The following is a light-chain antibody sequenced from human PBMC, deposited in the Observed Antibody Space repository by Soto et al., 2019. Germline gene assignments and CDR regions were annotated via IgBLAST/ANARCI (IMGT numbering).Light chain of an antibody. CDR2: EDD. J-gene: IGLJ2*01. Sequence: NFMLTQPHSVSESPGKTVTISCTRSSCSIASNYVQWYQQRPGRAPTTLIYEDDQRPSGVPDRFSGSIDRSSNSASLTISGLNTEDEADYYCPSYDTRNPVVFGGGTKLTVL. CDR3: PSYDTRNPVV. CDR1: SCSIASNY. V-gene: IGLV6-57*04.